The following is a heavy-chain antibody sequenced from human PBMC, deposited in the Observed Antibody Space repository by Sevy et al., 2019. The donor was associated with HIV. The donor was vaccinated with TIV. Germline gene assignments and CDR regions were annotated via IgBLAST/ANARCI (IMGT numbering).Heavy chain of an antibody. J-gene: IGHJ4*02. CDR3: ARDLSLFDY. CDR2: INSDGTRT. CDR1: GFTFSNYW. V-gene: IGHV3-74*03. Sequence: GGSLRLSCEASGFTFSNYWMHWVRQAPGKGLVWVSRINSDGTRTTYADSVKGRFTISRDNAKNTLHLQMNSLRAEDTAVYFCARDLSLFDYWGQGTLVTVSS.